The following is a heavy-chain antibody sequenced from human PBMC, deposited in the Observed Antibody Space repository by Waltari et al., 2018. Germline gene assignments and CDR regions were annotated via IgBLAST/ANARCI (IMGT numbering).Heavy chain of an antibody. V-gene: IGHV1-46*03. CDR1: GYTFTSYY. Sequence: QVQLVQSGAEVKKPGASVKVSCKASGYTFTSYYMTWVRQAPGQGLEWMGIINPSGGSTSYAQKFQGRVTMTRDTSTSTVYMGLSSLRSEDTAVYYCAGPGSSLGYWGQGTLVTVSS. J-gene: IGHJ4*02. CDR2: INPSGGST. D-gene: IGHD6-13*01. CDR3: AGPGSSLGY.